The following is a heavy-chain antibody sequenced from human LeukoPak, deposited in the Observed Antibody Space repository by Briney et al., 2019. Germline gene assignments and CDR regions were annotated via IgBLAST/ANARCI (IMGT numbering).Heavy chain of an antibody. CDR2: IYYSGST. J-gene: IGHJ2*01. CDR1: GGSISSSSYY. CDR3: ARHVLSGYLNYWYFDL. V-gene: IGHV4-39*01. Sequence: SETLSLTCTVSGGSISSSSYYWGWIRQPPGKGLEWIESIYYSGSTYYNPSLKSRVTISVDTSKNQFSLKLSSVTAADTAVYYCARHVLSGYLNYWYFDLWGRGTLVTVSS. D-gene: IGHD3-3*01.